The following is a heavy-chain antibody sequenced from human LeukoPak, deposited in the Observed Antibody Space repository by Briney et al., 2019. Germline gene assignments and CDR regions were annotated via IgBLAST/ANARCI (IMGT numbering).Heavy chain of an antibody. V-gene: IGHV1-18*01. CDR2: ISAYNGNT. D-gene: IGHD2/OR15-2a*01. Sequence: ASVKVSCKASGYTFTSYGISWVRQAPGQGLEWMGWISAYNGNTNYAQKLQGRVTMTTDTSTSTAYMELRSLRSDDTAVYYCARDTTRYGPTFIVFGYWGQGTLVTVSS. CDR1: GYTFTSYG. J-gene: IGHJ4*02. CDR3: ARDTTRYGPTFIVFGY.